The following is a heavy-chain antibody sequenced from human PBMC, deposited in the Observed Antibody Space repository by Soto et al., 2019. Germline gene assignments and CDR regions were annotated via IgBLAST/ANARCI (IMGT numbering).Heavy chain of an antibody. J-gene: IGHJ4*02. V-gene: IGHV1-69*01. CDR2: IIPIFGTA. CDR3: ARVWIVGATEYYFEY. Sequence: QVQLVQSGAEVKKPGSSVKVSCKASGGTFSSYAISWVRQAPGQGLEWMGGIIPIFGTANYAQKFQGRVTITADESTSTAYTEQSSLRSEDTAVYCCARVWIVGATEYYFEYWGQGTLVTVSS. D-gene: IGHD1-26*01. CDR1: GGTFSSYA.